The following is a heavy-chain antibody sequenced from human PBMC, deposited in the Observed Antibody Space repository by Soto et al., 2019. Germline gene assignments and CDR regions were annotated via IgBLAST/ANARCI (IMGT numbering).Heavy chain of an antibody. D-gene: IGHD3-3*01. CDR1: GYTFTTYD. J-gene: IGHJ6*02. Sequence: QAQLVQSGAEVRKPGASVKVSCKASGYTFTTYDINWVRQAPGQGLEWLGWVDPNSGSTGCAQNFQGRITMTRNISRNTAHMELSSLQSEDTAVYYCARERKFDFWRKGLDVWGQGTTVTVSS. CDR3: ARERKFDFWRKGLDV. CDR2: VDPNSGST. V-gene: IGHV1-8*01.